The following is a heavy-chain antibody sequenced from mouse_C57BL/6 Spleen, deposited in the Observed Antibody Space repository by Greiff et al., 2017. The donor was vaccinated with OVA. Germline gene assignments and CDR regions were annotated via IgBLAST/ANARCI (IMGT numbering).Heavy chain of an antibody. CDR3: ARDYDYDEDAY. Sequence: VQLVESGPELVKPGASVKISCKASGYAFSSSWMNWVKQRPGQGLEWIGRIYPGDGDTNYNGKFKGTATLTADKSSSTAYMQLSSLTSEDSAVYFCARDYDYDEDAYWGQGTLVTVSA. D-gene: IGHD2-4*01. J-gene: IGHJ3*01. V-gene: IGHV1-82*01. CDR2: IYPGDGDT. CDR1: GYAFSSSW.